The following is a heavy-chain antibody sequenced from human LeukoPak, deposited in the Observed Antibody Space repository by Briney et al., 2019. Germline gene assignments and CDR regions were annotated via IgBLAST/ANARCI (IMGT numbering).Heavy chain of an antibody. CDR2: IIPILGIA. CDR1: GGTFSSYA. Sequence: WASVTVSCKASGGTFSSYAISWVRQAPGQGLEWMGRIIPILGIANYAQKFQGRVTITADKSTSTAYMELSSLRSEDTAVYYCARGTFSGQLAYWGQGTLVTVSS. D-gene: IGHD6-6*01. CDR3: ARGTFSGQLAY. V-gene: IGHV1-69*04. J-gene: IGHJ4*02.